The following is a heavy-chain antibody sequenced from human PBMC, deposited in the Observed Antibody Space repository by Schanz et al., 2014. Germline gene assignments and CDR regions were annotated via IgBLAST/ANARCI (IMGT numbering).Heavy chain of an antibody. CDR2: ISRDGTTS. V-gene: IGHV3-11*01. D-gene: IGHD7-27*01. J-gene: IGHJ3*02. CDR3: ARENLNWEAFDI. Sequence: VQLVESGGGLVKPGRSLRLSCAASGFSFNDYYMNWIRQAPGKGLEWLSYISRDGTTSYYADSVKGRFTISRDNAKNSLYLEMTSLRGEDTAVYYCARENLNWEAFDIWGQGTVVTVSS. CDR1: GFSFNDYY.